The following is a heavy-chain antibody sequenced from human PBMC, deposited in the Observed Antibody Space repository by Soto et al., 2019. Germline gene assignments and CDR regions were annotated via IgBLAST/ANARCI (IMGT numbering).Heavy chain of an antibody. D-gene: IGHD6-13*01. CDR3: ARAAPSIAAAGGSGNNWFDP. CDR2: IYTSGST. Sequence: QVQLQESGPGLVKPSETLSLTCTVSGGSISSYYWSWIRQPAGKGLEWIGRIYTSGSTNYNPSLKSRVTMSVDTSKNQFSLKLSSVTAADTAVYYCARAAPSIAAAGGSGNNWFDPWGQGTLVTVSS. V-gene: IGHV4-4*07. J-gene: IGHJ5*02. CDR1: GGSISSYY.